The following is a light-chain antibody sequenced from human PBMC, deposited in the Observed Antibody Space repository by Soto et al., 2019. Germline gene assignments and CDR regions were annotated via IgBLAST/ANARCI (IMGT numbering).Light chain of an antibody. V-gene: IGKV3-20*01. Sequence: IVLMQSPATLSLSPWERATLSCRASRSLSSDYLAWYQQKPGQAPRLLFYDASRRATGTPDRFSVSGSGTDFTLTISRLEPGDFAVYYCQQYGESPRSFGQGTKVDIK. CDR2: DAS. CDR3: QQYGESPRS. J-gene: IGKJ1*01. CDR1: RSLSSDY.